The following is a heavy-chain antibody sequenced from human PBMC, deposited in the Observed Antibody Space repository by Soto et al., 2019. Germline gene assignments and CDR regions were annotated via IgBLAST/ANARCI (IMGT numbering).Heavy chain of an antibody. Sequence: PGGSLRLSCAASGVTFSSFSFNWVRQAPGKGLEWVSFILGSGSEIYYVDSVKGRFTISRDNAKNSLYLQMNSLRAEDTAVYYSASLNSDTEMGSARDYWGQGTLVTVSS. CDR2: ILGSGSEI. J-gene: IGHJ4*02. CDR1: GVTFSSFS. CDR3: ASLNSDTEMGSARDY. V-gene: IGHV3-21*04. D-gene: IGHD5-18*01.